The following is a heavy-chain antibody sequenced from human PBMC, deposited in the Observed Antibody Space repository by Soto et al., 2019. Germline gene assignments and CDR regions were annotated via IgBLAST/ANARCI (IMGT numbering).Heavy chain of an antibody. J-gene: IGHJ4*02. D-gene: IGHD1-26*01. CDR3: AIEGDGFGY. Sequence: EFQLVESGGGLVQPGGSVRLSCAAPGFTFSASSFHWLRQAAGKGLEWLGRIRSKANNYATVYSEVLKGRSIISRDDSQDTMFLEMNNLRTVDTAMYYCAIEGDGFGYWGQGTLVTVSS. CDR1: GFTFSASS. CDR2: IRSKANNYAT. V-gene: IGHV3-73*01.